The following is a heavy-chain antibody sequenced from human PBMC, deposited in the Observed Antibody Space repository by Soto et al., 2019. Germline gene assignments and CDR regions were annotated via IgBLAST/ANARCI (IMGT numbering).Heavy chain of an antibody. Sequence: QVQLVQSGAAVKKPGSSVKVSCKASGGTFSSYAISWVRQAPGQGLEWMGGIIPIFGTANYAQKFQGRVTITADESTSRAYMELSSLRSEETAVQCCASKYSRSWSYGMDVWGPGTTVTVSS. CDR2: IIPIFGTA. D-gene: IGHD6-13*01. V-gene: IGHV1-69*12. CDR1: GGTFSSYA. J-gene: IGHJ6*02. CDR3: ASKYSRSWSYGMDV.